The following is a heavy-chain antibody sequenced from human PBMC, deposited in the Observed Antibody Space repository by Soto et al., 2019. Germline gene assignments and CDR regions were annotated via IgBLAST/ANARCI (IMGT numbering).Heavy chain of an antibody. CDR1: GFTCSSYA. CDR2: ISGSGGST. J-gene: IGHJ4*02. Sequence: GGCLGLSCASSGFTCSSYAIIWVRQAPGKGLEWVSAISGSGGSTYYADSVKGRFTISRDNSKNTLYLQMNSLRAEDTAVYYCAKDAIQGLDYWGQGTLVTVSS. CDR3: AKDAIQGLDY. D-gene: IGHD5-18*01. V-gene: IGHV3-23*01.